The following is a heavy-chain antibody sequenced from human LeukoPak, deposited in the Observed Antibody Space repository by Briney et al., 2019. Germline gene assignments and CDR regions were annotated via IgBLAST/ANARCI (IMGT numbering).Heavy chain of an antibody. CDR1: GFTFSSYD. Sequence: GGSLRLSCAASGFTFSSYDMHWVRQATGKGLEWVSAIVTAGDTYYPGSVKGRFTISRENAKNSLYLQMNSLRAGDTAVYYCARGYCSGGSCSSRAFDIWGQGTMVTVSS. V-gene: IGHV3-13*01. CDR2: IVTAGDT. J-gene: IGHJ3*02. CDR3: ARGYCSGGSCSSRAFDI. D-gene: IGHD2-15*01.